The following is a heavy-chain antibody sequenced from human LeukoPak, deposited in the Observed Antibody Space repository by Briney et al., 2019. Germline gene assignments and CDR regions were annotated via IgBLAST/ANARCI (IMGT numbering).Heavy chain of an antibody. CDR2: IYSGGST. D-gene: IGHD6-13*01. J-gene: IGHJ4*02. CDR1: GFTVSSNY. V-gene: IGHV3-53*01. CDR3: AKAQQLAYFDY. Sequence: GGPLRLSCAASGFTVSSNYMSWVRQAPGKGLEWVSVIYSGGSTYYADSVKGRFTISRDNSKNTLYLQMNSLRAEDTAVYYCAKAQQLAYFDYWGQGTLVTVSS.